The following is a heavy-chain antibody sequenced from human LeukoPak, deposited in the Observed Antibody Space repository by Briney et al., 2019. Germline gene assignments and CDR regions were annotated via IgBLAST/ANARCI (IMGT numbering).Heavy chain of an antibody. D-gene: IGHD3-22*01. Sequence: ASVKVSCKASGYTFTGYGISWVRQAPGQGLEWMGWISAYNGNTNYAQKLQGRVTMTTDTSTSTAYMELRSLRSDDTAVYYCARDGPYYYDSSGRDWFDPWGQGTLVTVSS. V-gene: IGHV1-18*01. CDR3: ARDGPYYYDSSGRDWFDP. J-gene: IGHJ5*02. CDR2: ISAYNGNT. CDR1: GYTFTGYG.